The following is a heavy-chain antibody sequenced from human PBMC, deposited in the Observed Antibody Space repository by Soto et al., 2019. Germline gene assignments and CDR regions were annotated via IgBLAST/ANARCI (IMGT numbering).Heavy chain of an antibody. CDR2: INAVNGNT. J-gene: IGHJ4*02. V-gene: IGHV1-3*05. D-gene: IGHD2-21*02. Sequence: QVQLVQSGAEEKKPGASVKVSCKASGYTFTSYAMHWVRQAPGQGLEWMGWINAVNGNTKYSQKFQGRVTITRDTSASTAYMELSSLRSEDTAVYYCARSIVVVTALDYWGQGTLVTVSS. CDR1: GYTFTSYA. CDR3: ARSIVVVTALDY.